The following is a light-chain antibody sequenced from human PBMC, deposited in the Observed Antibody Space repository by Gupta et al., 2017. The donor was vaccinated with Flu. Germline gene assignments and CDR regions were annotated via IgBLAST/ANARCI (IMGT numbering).Light chain of an antibody. J-gene: IGLJ3*02. CDR3: QVWHINSDDLRV. CDR2: DDS. CDR1: NIGRKS. V-gene: IGLV3-21*02. Sequence: SYVLTQPPSVSVAPGQTAKITCGGDNIGRKSVHWYQQKSGQAPILVVYDDSDRPSGIPERFSGSNSGNTATLTISKVEAGDEAEYFCQVWHINSDDLRVFGGGTKLTVL.